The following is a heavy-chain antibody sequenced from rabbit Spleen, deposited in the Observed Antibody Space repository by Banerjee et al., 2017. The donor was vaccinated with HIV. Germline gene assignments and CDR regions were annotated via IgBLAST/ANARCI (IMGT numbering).Heavy chain of an antibody. Sequence: EQLVESGGGLVQPEGSLTLTCKASGVSLNDKDVMCWVRQAPGKGLKWIACINMVTGKSVYASWAKGRFIMSRASSTTVALQVPSLTAADTATYFCTRDAAGREDFNLWGPGTLVTVS. J-gene: IGHJ4*01. CDR3: TRDAAGREDFNL. CDR2: INMVTGKS. CDR1: GVSLNDKDV. V-gene: IGHV1S45*01. D-gene: IGHD4-2*01.